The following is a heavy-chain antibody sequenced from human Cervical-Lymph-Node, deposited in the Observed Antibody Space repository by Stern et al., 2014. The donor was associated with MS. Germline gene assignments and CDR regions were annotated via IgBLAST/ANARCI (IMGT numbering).Heavy chain of an antibody. CDR3: ARDKEAHYFDS. CDR1: GGTFSNLA. Sequence: QLVQSGAEERKPGSSVKVSCKASGGTFSNLAISWLRQVPGQGLEWMGGIIPMFGAANYAQKFQGTVTITADESTNTVYMELSSLRSEDAALYYCARDKEAHYFDSWGQGTLVTVSS. CDR2: IIPMFGAA. V-gene: IGHV1-69*01. J-gene: IGHJ4*02.